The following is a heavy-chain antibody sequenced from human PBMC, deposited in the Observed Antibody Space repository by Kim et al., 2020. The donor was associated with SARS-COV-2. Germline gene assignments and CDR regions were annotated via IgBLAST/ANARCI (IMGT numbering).Heavy chain of an antibody. J-gene: IGHJ6*03. V-gene: IGHV4-59*08. CDR2: IYYSGST. CDR3: ARLGRSSWSPYYSYYMDV. CDR1: GGSISSYY. D-gene: IGHD6-13*01. Sequence: SETLSLTCTVSGGSISSYYWSWIRQPPGKGLEWIGYIYYSGSTNYNPSLRSRVTISVDTSKNQFSLKLSSVTAADTAVYYCARLGRSSWSPYYSYYMDVWGKGTTVTVSS.